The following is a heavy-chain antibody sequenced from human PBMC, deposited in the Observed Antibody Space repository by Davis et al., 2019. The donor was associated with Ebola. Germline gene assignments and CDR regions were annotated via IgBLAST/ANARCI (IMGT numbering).Heavy chain of an antibody. D-gene: IGHD7-27*01. CDR3: ARVNHWATGWFDP. Sequence: GESLKISCKDSGDSFTSHWIGWVRQMPGKGLEWMGIIFPRDSDTRYSPSFEGQVTISADKSINTAYLQWNSLKASDTAMYYCARVNHWATGWFDPWGQGTLVTVSS. CDR1: GDSFTSHW. V-gene: IGHV5-51*01. CDR2: IFPRDSDT. J-gene: IGHJ5*02.